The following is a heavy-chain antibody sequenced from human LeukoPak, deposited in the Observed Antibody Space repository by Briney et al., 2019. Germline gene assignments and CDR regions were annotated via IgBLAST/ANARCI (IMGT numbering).Heavy chain of an antibody. D-gene: IGHD4-17*01. CDR3: ARHVLRRGPWFFEY. CDR2: IYYSGST. Sequence: PSETLSLTCTVSGGSISSSSYYWGWIRQPPGTGLEWIGSIYYSGSTYYNPSLKSRVTISVDTSKNQFSLKLSSVTAADTAVYYCARHVLRRGPWFFEYWGQGTLVTVSS. J-gene: IGHJ4*02. V-gene: IGHV4-39*01. CDR1: GGSISSSSYY.